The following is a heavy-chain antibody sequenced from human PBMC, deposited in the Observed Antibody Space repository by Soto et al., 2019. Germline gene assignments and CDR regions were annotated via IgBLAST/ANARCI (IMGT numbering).Heavy chain of an antibody. CDR1: GGTFSSYG. Sequence: SVKVSCKASGGTFSSYGISWVRQAPGQGLEWMGGIIPIFDTAYYAQKFQGRVTITADESTSTAYMELSSLRSEDTAVYYCARDVDTAMVGGLNWFDPWGQGTLVTSPQ. CDR3: ARDVDTAMVGGLNWFDP. D-gene: IGHD5-18*01. J-gene: IGHJ5*02. CDR2: IIPIFDTA. V-gene: IGHV1-69*13.